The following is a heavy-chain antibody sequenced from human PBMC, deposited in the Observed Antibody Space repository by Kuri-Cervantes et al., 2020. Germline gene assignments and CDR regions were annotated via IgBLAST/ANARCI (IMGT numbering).Heavy chain of an antibody. CDR1: GGSFSDSY. V-gene: IGHV3-30-3*01. CDR2: ISYDGSNK. CDR3: ARDRVGHYDSSGYPSDYYSHYMDV. Sequence: LSLTCAVYGGSFSDSYWTWIRQPPGKGLEWVAVISYDGSNKYYADSVKGRFTISRDNSKNTLYLQMNSLRAEDMAVYYCARDRVGHYDSSGYPSDYYSHYMDVWGKGTPVTVSS. D-gene: IGHD3-22*01. J-gene: IGHJ6*03.